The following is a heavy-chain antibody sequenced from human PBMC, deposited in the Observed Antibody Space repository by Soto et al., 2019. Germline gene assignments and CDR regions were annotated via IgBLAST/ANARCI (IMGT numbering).Heavy chain of an antibody. V-gene: IGHV4-34*01. CDR3: ARDMVRGVEDYGMDV. CDR2: INHSGST. D-gene: IGHD3-10*01. CDR1: GGSFSGYY. J-gene: IGHJ6*02. Sequence: SETLSLTCAVYGGSFSGYYWSWIRQPPGKGLEWIGEINHSGSTNYNPSLKSRVTISVDASKNQFSLKLSSVTAADTAVYYCARDMVRGVEDYGMDVWGQGTTVTVSS.